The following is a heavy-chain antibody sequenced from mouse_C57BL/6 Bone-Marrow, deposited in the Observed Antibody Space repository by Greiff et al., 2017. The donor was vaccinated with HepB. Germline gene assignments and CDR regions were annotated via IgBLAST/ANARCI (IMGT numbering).Heavy chain of an antibody. CDR2: ISSGGDYI. J-gene: IGHJ1*03. D-gene: IGHD1-1*01. V-gene: IGHV5-9-1*02. CDR3: TREDYGSSSGYFDV. Sequence: EVQLQQSGEGLVKPGGSLKLSCAASGFTFSSYAMSWVRQTPEKRLEWVAYISSGGDYIYYADTVKGRFTISRDNARNTLYLQMSSLKSEDTAMYYCTREDYGSSSGYFDVWGTGTTVTVSS. CDR1: GFTFSSYA.